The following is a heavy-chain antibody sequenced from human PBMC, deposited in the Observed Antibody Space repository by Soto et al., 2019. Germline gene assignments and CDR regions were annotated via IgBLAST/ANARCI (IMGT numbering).Heavy chain of an antibody. CDR3: AGELGTFYFEL. Sequence: QVQLQESGPGLVRPSQTLSLTCAVSSGSIRSGDYYWTWIRQPPGKGLEWIGYIDHSGSAYYNPSLKSRATISLDTSNSGFSLKLNSVTAADTAVYCCAGELGTFYFELWGQGRLVTVTP. CDR1: SGSIRSGDYY. D-gene: IGHD7-27*01. V-gene: IGHV4-30-4*01. CDR2: IDHSGSA. J-gene: IGHJ4*02.